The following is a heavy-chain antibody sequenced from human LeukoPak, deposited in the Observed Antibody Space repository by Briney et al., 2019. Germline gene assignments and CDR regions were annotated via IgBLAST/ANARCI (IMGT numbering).Heavy chain of an antibody. CDR2: INPNSVAT. V-gene: IGHV1-2*02. CDR1: GYTFTGYY. Sequence: ASVKASCKASGYTFTGYYIHWLRQAPGQGLEWMGWINPNSVATNYAQKFQGRVTMTRDTSISTAYMELSRLSSDDTAVYYCARLAFCSGGTCPYFFDFWGQGTLFTVSS. CDR3: ARLAFCSGGTCPYFFDF. J-gene: IGHJ4*02. D-gene: IGHD2-15*01.